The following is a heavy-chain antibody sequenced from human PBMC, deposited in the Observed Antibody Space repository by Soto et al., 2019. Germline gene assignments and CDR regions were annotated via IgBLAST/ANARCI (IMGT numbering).Heavy chain of an antibody. V-gene: IGHV3-15*01. D-gene: IGHD3-3*01. J-gene: IGHJ4*02. CDR3: VTVLPPANSWFDY. CDR2: IKSRTENETT. CDR1: GFTFSNVW. Sequence: PGGSLRLSCAASGFTFSNVWLSWVRQGPGKGLEWLGRIKSRTENETTDYASPARGRFIISRDDSKNMLYLQLNSLKSEDTGVSYCVTVLPPANSWFDYWGQGTPVTVSS.